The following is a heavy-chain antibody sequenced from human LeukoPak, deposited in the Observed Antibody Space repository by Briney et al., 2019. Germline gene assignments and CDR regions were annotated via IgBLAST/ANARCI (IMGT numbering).Heavy chain of an antibody. Sequence: PGGSLRLSCAASGLTFTNAWMSWVRQAPGKGLEWVGRIKSKADGGTVDYAAPVKGRFTISRDDSKNTLYLQMNSLKAEDTAVYYCTTDPGDYEIYGGQGTLVTVSS. V-gene: IGHV3-15*01. CDR2: IKSKADGGTV. CDR1: GLTFTNAW. CDR3: TTDPGDYEIY. D-gene: IGHD4-17*01. J-gene: IGHJ4*02.